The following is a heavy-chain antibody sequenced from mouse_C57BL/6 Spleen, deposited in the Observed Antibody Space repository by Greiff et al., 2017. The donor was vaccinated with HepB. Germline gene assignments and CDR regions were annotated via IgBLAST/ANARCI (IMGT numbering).Heavy chain of an antibody. CDR3: AIYYSNSYYFDY. V-gene: IGHV1-47*01. J-gene: IGHJ2*01. D-gene: IGHD2-5*01. CDR1: GYTFTTYP. Sequence: VKLQESGAELVKPGASVKMSCKASGYTFTTYPIEWMKQNHGKSLEWIGNFHPYNDDTKYNEKFKGKATLTVEKSSSTVYLELSRLTSDDSAVYYCAIYYSNSYYFDYWGQGTTLTVSS. CDR2: FHPYNDDT.